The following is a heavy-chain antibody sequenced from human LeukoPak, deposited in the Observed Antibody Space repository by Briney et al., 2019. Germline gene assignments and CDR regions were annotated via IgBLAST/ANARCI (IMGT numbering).Heavy chain of an antibody. Sequence: QTGGSLRLSCAATGFSFSSYALSWVRQAPGKGLEWVSAISSGGDRTYYADSVTVRFTISRDNSKNMLFLQMSSLRAEDAAMYYCTREAIATGYAYDWGQGTLVTVFS. V-gene: IGHV3-23*01. CDR2: ISSGGDRT. CDR3: TREAIATGYAYD. D-gene: IGHD3-16*01. CDR1: GFSFSSYA. J-gene: IGHJ4*02.